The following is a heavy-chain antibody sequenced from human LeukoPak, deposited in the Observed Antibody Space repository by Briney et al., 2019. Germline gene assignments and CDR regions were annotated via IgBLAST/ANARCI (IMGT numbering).Heavy chain of an antibody. J-gene: IGHJ4*02. Sequence: SETLSLTCTVSGGSIGSYYWSWIRQPPGKGLEWIGYIYYSGSTNYNPSLKSRVTISVDTSKNQFSLKLGSVTAADTAVYYCARVGVAAAGTPLFDYWGQGTLVTVSS. D-gene: IGHD6-13*01. V-gene: IGHV4-59*01. CDR2: IYYSGST. CDR3: ARVGVAAAGTPLFDY. CDR1: GGSIGSYY.